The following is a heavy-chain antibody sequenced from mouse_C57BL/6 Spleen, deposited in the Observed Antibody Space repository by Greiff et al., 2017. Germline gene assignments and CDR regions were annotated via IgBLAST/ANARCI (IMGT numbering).Heavy chain of an antibody. Sequence: VQLQQPGAELVKPGASVKMSCKASGYTFTSYWITWVKQRPGQGLEWIGDIYPGSGSTNYNEKFKSKATLTVDTSSSTAYMQLSSPTSEDSAVYYCARPYYSNYWDFDVWGTGTTVTVSS. J-gene: IGHJ1*03. V-gene: IGHV1-55*01. CDR1: GYTFTSYW. CDR3: ARPYYSNYWDFDV. D-gene: IGHD2-5*01. CDR2: IYPGSGST.